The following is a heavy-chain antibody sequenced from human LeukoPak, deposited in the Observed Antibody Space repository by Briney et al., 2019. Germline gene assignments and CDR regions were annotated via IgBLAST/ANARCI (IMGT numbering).Heavy chain of an antibody. D-gene: IGHD3-3*01. V-gene: IGHV4-34*01. CDR1: GGSFSGYY. Sequence: SETLSLTCAVYGGSFSGYYWSWIRQSPGKGLEWIGEINHSGSTNYNPSLKSRVTISVETSKNQFSLKLSSVTAADTAEYYCANSPFWSGFYYFDYWGQGTLVTVSS. J-gene: IGHJ4*02. CDR2: INHSGST. CDR3: ANSPFWSGFYYFDY.